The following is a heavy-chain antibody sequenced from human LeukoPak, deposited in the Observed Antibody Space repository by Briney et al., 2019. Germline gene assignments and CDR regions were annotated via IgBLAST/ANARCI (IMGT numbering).Heavy chain of an antibody. CDR2: IYYSGST. V-gene: IGHV4-59*08. Sequence: SETLSLTCTVSGGSISSYYWSWIRQPPGKGLKWIGYIYYSGSTNYNPSLKSRVTISVDTSKNQFSLKLSSVTAADTAVYYCARAMPVAVAGTQGYFDYWGQGTLVTVSS. J-gene: IGHJ4*02. D-gene: IGHD6-19*01. CDR3: ARAMPVAVAGTQGYFDY. CDR1: GGSISSYY.